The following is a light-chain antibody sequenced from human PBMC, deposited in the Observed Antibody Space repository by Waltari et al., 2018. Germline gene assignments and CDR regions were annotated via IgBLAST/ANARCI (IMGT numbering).Light chain of an antibody. CDR2: WAT. V-gene: IGKV4-1*01. CDR1: QSVLQSSNNNNY. J-gene: IGKJ2*01. CDR3: QQYYSDPLT. Sequence: DIVMTQSPDSLAVSLGERATINCKSSQSVLQSSNNNNYLAWFQQKPGQPPKLLIYWATTRESGVPDRFSGSGSGTDFTLTISSLQAEDVAVYYCQQYYSDPLTFGQGTKLEIK.